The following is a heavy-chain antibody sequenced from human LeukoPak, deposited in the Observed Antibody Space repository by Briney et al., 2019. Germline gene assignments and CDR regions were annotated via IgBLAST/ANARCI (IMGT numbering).Heavy chain of an antibody. D-gene: IGHD3-10*01. CDR3: AKDLGEGYGSGTYFSYMDV. J-gene: IGHJ6*03. V-gene: IGHV3-30*02. Sequence: GGSLRLSCAASGITFSSYGMHWVRQAPGKGLEWVAFIRFDGSNKYYADSVKGRFTISRDNSKNTLYLQMSSLGAEDTALYYCAKDLGEGYGSGTYFSYMDVWGKGTTVTISS. CDR2: IRFDGSNK. CDR1: GITFSSYG.